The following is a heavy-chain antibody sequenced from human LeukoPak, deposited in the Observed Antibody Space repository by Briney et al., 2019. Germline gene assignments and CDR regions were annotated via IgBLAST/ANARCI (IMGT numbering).Heavy chain of an antibody. D-gene: IGHD1-14*01. J-gene: IGHJ6*02. CDR1: GFTFSSYA. CDR3: AKVRTYFYHGLDV. CDR2: ISGSGGST. V-gene: IGHV3-23*01. Sequence: GGSLRLSCAASGFTFSSYAMSWVRQAPGKGLEWVSAISGSGGSTYYADSVKGRFTISRDNSKNTLFLQVNSLRAEDTAVYYCAKVRTYFYHGLDVWGQGTTVTVSS.